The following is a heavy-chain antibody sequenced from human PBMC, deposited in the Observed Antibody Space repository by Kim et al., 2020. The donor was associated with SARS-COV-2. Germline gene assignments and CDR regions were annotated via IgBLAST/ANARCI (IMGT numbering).Heavy chain of an antibody. CDR3: AREGFSGYGDGFIFDY. J-gene: IGHJ4*02. D-gene: IGHD4-17*01. CDR1: GYTFTSYA. Sequence: ASVKVSCKASGYTFTSYAMNWVRQAPGQGLEWMGWINTNTGNPTYAQGFTGRFVFSLDTPVSTAYLQISSLKAEDTAVYYCAREGFSGYGDGFIFDYWGQGTLVTVSS. V-gene: IGHV7-4-1*02. CDR2: INTNTGNP.